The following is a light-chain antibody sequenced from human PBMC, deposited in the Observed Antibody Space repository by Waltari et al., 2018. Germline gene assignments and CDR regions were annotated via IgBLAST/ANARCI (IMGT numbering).Light chain of an antibody. CDR1: SGSLSTTSS. V-gene: IGLV8-61*01. Sequence: QPVVTPEPSSSVSPGGTGTLPCALSSGSLSTTSSATWYQQTPGQAPRTLVYKANARSSGVPDRFSGSILGNTAALTITGAQADDESDYYCALYMGSGIWVFGGGTRLTVL. CDR3: ALYMGSGIWV. J-gene: IGLJ3*02. CDR2: KAN.